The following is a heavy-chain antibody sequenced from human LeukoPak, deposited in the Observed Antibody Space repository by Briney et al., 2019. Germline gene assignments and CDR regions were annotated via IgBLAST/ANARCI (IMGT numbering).Heavy chain of an antibody. J-gene: IGHJ4*02. CDR1: GYTFTSYD. Sequence: GASVKVSCKASGYTFTSYDINWVRQATGQGLEWMGWMNPNSGNTGYAQKFQGRVTITRNTSISTAYMELSSLRSEDTAVYYCARGPRRVGSSWYNRLYWGQGTLVTVSS. CDR2: MNPNSGNT. D-gene: IGHD6-13*01. CDR3: ARGPRRVGSSWYNRLY. V-gene: IGHV1-8*01.